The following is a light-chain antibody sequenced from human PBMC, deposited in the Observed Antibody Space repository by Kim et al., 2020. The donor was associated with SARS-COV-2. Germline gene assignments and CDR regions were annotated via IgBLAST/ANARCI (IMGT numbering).Light chain of an antibody. CDR1: SSDISGDDY. Sequence: PGQSNTISCTGTSSDISGDDYVSWYQQYAGKAPKLIIYDVTERPSGVSNRFSGSKSGNTASLTISGLQADDEADYYCSSYTTTTKLFGGGTKVTVL. CDR2: DVT. V-gene: IGLV2-14*03. J-gene: IGLJ3*02. CDR3: SSYTTTTKL.